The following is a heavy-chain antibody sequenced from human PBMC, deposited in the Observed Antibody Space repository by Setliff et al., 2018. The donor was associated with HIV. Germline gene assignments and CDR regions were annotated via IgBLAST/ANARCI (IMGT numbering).Heavy chain of an antibody. V-gene: IGHV3-30*02. J-gene: IGHJ6*03. CDR1: GFTFSSYG. Sequence: GGSLRLSCAASGFTFSSYGMHWVLQAPGRWLEWVAFLWYDGSKTYYADSLQGRFTISRDTPSNTVYLQMNSLRAEDTALYYCAKDSEAVAVKYYYMDVWGRGTTVTVSS. CDR3: AKDSEAVAVKYYYMDV. D-gene: IGHD6-19*01. CDR2: LWYDGSKT.